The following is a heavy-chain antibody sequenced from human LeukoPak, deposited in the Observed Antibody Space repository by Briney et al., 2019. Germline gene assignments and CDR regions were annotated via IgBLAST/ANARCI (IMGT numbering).Heavy chain of an antibody. D-gene: IGHD6-25*01. CDR1: GFTFSNYW. Sequence: GGSLTLSCAASGFTFSNYWMHWVRQATGKGLVGVSRINSDGSRTSYADSVKGRFTISRDNAKNTLYLQMYSLRAEDTAVYYCARGPGSGWFDYWGQGTLVTVSS. V-gene: IGHV3-74*01. CDR3: ARGPGSGWFDY. J-gene: IGHJ4*02. CDR2: INSDGSRT.